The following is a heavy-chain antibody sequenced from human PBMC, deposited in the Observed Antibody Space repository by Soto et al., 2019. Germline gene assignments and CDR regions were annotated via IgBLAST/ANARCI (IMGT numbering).Heavy chain of an antibody. V-gene: IGHV4-4*07. Sequence: SETLSLTCSVSGVSITSYYWSWIRQSAGGGLEWMGRINTDGLSTYSPSFKSRLTMSLDTSKNQVSLGLISVTAADTAVYFCARVPVAVAATEDYYGLDVWGQGTTVTVSS. CDR2: INTDGLS. CDR3: ARVPVAVAATEDYYGLDV. J-gene: IGHJ6*02. D-gene: IGHD2-15*01. CDR1: GVSITSYY.